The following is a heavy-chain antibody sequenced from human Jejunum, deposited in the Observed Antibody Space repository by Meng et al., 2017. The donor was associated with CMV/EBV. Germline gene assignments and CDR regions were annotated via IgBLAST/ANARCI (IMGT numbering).Heavy chain of an antibody. V-gene: IGHV3-7*01. CDR1: GLSCNRYW. CDR3: VRVIAAKDYFDY. CDR2: IREDGSEK. Sequence: SGLSCNRYWMSWVRQAPGKGLEWVANIREDGSEKHYADSIKGRLTVSRDNAKRSLYLQMNSLRAEDTALYYCVRVIAAKDYFDYWGQGTLVTVSS. J-gene: IGHJ4*02. D-gene: IGHD6-13*01.